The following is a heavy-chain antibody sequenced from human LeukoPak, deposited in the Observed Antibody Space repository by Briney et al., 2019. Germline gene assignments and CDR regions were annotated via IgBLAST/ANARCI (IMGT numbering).Heavy chain of an antibody. Sequence: ASVKVSCKTSGYSFTDYYIHCVRQAPGQGLEWMGWINTKSGRTSSARKFQGRVTMTRDPSITTVYMDMAWLTSDDTAIYFCARADFIDAGPYLIGPWGQGTLVTVSS. V-gene: IGHV1-2*02. CDR2: INTKSGRT. CDR1: GYSFTDYY. CDR3: ARADFIDAGPYLIGP. D-gene: IGHD3-3*01. J-gene: IGHJ5*02.